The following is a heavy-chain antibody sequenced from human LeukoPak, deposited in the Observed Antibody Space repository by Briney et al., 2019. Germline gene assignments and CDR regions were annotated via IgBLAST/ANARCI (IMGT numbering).Heavy chain of an antibody. CDR3: ARHSGGYGTNFDY. CDR1: GGSISSSGHY. V-gene: IGHV4-39*01. J-gene: IGHJ4*02. CDR2: IYYSGSA. Sequence: KTSETLSLTCTVSGGSISSSGHYWGWIRQPPGKGLEWIGTIYYSGSAYYNPSLKSRVTISVDTSKNQFSLKLSSVTAADTAVYYCARHSGGYGTNFDYWGQGTLVTVSS. D-gene: IGHD5-18*01.